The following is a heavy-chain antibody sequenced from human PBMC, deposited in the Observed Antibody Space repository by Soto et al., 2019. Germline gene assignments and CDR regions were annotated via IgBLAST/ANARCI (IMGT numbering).Heavy chain of an antibody. CDR3: ARDRARITMVRGVINMGYPDY. D-gene: IGHD3-10*01. V-gene: IGHV1-69*05. Sequence: SVKVSCKASGGTFSRNAISWVRQAPGQGLEWMGGIIPFFHAPNYAQKFQGRVTMTRDTSTSTVYMELSSLRSEDTAVYYCARDRARITMVRGVINMGYPDYWGQGTLVTVSS. CDR2: IIPFFHAP. CDR1: GGTFSRNA. J-gene: IGHJ4*02.